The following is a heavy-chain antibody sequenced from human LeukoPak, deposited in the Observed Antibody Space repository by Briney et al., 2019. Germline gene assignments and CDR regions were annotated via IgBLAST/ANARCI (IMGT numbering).Heavy chain of an antibody. D-gene: IGHD2/OR15-2a*01. CDR3: AKEFRRLAFYLHY. V-gene: IGHV3-74*01. Sequence: GGSLRLSCAASGFTFSSHRMHWVRQGPGKGLAWVGQVKGDGSRANYADAVKGRFSISRDNAKNSLYLEMNSLRVEDTAVYYCAKEFRRLAFYLHYWGQGALVTVSS. J-gene: IGHJ4*02. CDR1: GFTFSSHR. CDR2: VKGDGSRA.